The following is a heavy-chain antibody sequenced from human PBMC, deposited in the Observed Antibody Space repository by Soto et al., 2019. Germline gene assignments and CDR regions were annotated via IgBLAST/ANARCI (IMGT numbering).Heavy chain of an antibody. CDR1: GGSISSSF. Sequence: SETLSLTCSVSGGSISSSFWSWIRQPPGKELEWIGYISYSGSTTYNPSLKSRITLSVDTSKNQFSLRVASVAAADTAVYYCARGHRAMEYYYYYGMDVWGQGTTVTVSS. J-gene: IGHJ6*02. V-gene: IGHV4-59*01. CDR3: ARGHRAMEYYYYYGMDV. CDR2: ISYSGST. D-gene: IGHD5-18*01.